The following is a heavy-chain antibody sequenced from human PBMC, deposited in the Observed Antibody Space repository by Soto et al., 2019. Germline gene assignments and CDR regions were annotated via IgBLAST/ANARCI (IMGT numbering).Heavy chain of an antibody. V-gene: IGHV1-69*18. CDR3: ARAGFVSGWNEFSGMDV. Sequence: VQLVQSGAEVRKPGSSVKVSCQVSGVTFSTSTITWVRQAPGQGLEWMGSIIPIIGTAKSTQKFQGRVTITADESASVAYMELSSLTSEDTAVYYCARAGFVSGWNEFSGMDVWGQGTTVTFSS. CDR1: GVTFSTST. CDR2: IIPIIGTA. D-gene: IGHD6-19*01. J-gene: IGHJ6*02.